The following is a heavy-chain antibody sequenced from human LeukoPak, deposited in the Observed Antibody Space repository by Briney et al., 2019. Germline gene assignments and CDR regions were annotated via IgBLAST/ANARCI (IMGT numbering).Heavy chain of an antibody. J-gene: IGHJ4*02. CDR3: AKSRRAYCSGGSCFGLWDY. V-gene: IGHV3-74*01. CDR1: GFTFSTYW. D-gene: IGHD2-15*01. Sequence: PGGSLRLSCAASGFTFSTYWMHWVRQAPGKGLVWVSRINSDESSTTYADSVKGRFTISRDNAKNTPYLQMNSLRAEDTAVYYCAKSRRAYCSGGSCFGLWDYWGQGTLVTVSS. CDR2: INSDESST.